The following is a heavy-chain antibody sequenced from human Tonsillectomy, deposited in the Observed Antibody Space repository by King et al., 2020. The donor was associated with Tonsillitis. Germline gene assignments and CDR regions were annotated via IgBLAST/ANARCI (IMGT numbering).Heavy chain of an antibody. J-gene: IGHJ1*01. CDR1: GFTFSSYW. D-gene: IGHD2-21*02. CDR2: IKQDGSEK. V-gene: IGHV3-7*01. CDR3: ARDCGGDCSEPEYFQH. Sequence: VQLVESGGGLVQPGGSLRLSCAASGFTFSSYWMSWVRQAPGKGLEWVANIKQDGSEKYYVDSVKGRFTISRDNAKNSLYLQMNGLRAEDTAVYYCARDCGGDCSEPEYFQHWGQGTLVTVSS.